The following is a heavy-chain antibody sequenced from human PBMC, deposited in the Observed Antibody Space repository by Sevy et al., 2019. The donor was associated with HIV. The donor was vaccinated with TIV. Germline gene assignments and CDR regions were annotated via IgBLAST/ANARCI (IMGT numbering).Heavy chain of an antibody. CDR1: GFTFSNAW. CDR2: IKSKTDGGTT. CDR3: TTDTSTGYFDWLLDFDY. J-gene: IGHJ4*02. D-gene: IGHD3-9*01. V-gene: IGHV3-15*01. Sequence: GGSLRLSCAASGFTFSNAWMSWVRQAPGKGLEWVGRIKSKTDGGTTDYAAPVKGRFTISRDDSKNTLYLQMNSLKTEDTAVYYCTTDTSTGYFDWLLDFDYWGQGTLVTVSS.